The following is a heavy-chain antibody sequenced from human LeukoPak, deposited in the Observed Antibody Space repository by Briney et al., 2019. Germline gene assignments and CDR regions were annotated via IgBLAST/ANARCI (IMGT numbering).Heavy chain of an antibody. CDR1: GGTFSSYA. J-gene: IGHJ4*02. D-gene: IGHD1-26*01. V-gene: IGHV1-69*05. CDR3: AIESGSYFGIRYFDY. Sequence: SVKVSCKASGGTFSSYAISWVRQAPGQGREGMRGIITMFGTANEAQKFQGRVTITTEETTTRAYMELSSLISEDTAVYYCAIESGSYFGIRYFDYWGQGTLVTVSS. CDR2: IITMFGTA.